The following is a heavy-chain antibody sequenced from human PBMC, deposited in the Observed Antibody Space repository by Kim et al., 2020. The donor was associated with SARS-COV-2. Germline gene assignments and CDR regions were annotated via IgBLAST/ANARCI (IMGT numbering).Heavy chain of an antibody. CDR2: T. Sequence: TYSADSVTGRFTISRDNSKNTLYLQMNSLRAEDTAVYYCAKDLVPDGVDVWGQGTPVTVSS. J-gene: IGHJ6*02. V-gene: IGHV3-23*01. D-gene: IGHD2-21*02. CDR3: AKDLVPDGVDV.